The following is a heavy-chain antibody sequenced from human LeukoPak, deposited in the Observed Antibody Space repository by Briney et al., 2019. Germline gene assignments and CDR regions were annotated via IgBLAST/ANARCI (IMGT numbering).Heavy chain of an antibody. J-gene: IGHJ4*02. Sequence: SETLSLTCAVYGGSFSGYYWSWLRQPPGKGLEGIGEINHSGSTNYHPSLKSRVTISVDTSKHQFSLKLSSVTAADTAVYYCARGGNHHGGTAGNDFDYWGQGTLVIVSS. D-gene: IGHD3-16*01. CDR1: GGSFSGYY. CDR3: ARGGNHHGGTAGNDFDY. V-gene: IGHV4-34*01. CDR2: INHSGST.